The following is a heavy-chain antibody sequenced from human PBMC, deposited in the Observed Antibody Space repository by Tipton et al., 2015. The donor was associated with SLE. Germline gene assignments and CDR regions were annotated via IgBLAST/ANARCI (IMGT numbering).Heavy chain of an antibody. J-gene: IGHJ2*01. D-gene: IGHD1-14*01. CDR3: AAQPVAGLWYFDL. Sequence: TLSLTCTVSGGSISSYYWSWIGQPPGKGLEWIGYIYYRGSTNYNPSLKSRVTISVDTSKNQFSLKLSSVTAADTAVYYCAAQPVAGLWYFDLWGRGTLVTVSP. CDR2: IYYRGST. V-gene: IGHV4-59*12. CDR1: GGSISSYY.